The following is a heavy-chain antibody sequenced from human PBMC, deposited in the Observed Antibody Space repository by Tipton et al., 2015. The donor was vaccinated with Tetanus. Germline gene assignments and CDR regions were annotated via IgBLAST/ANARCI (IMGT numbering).Heavy chain of an antibody. Sequence: LRLSCAASGFTFNTYNMNWVRQAPGKGLEWVGYIYFTGTTYYNPSLESRLTISIDTSRNQFSLELTSVTAADTAVYYCARDSYYSSRWSFADYWGQGTLVTVSS. V-gene: IGHV4-59*12. D-gene: IGHD3-22*01. J-gene: IGHJ4*02. CDR3: ARDSYYSSRWSFADY. CDR2: IYFTGTT. CDR1: GFTFNTYN.